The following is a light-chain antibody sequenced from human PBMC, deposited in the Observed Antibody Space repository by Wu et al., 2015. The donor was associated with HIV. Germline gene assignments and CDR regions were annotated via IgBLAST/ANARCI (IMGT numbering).Light chain of an antibody. Sequence: ESVLTQSPGTLSLSPGERATLSCRASQSVSNKYLAWFQQKPGQAPRLLIYGASSRATGIPDRFSGSGSGTDFTLTINRLEPEDFAVYYCQQYGSSPPWTFGQGTKLEIK. V-gene: IGKV3-20*01. CDR3: QQYGSSPPWT. J-gene: IGKJ1*01. CDR2: GAS. CDR1: QSVSNKY.